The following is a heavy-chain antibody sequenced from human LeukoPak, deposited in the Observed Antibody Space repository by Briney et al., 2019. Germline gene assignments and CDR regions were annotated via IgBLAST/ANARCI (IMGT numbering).Heavy chain of an antibody. CDR1: GFTFSDFW. D-gene: IGHD3-22*01. CDR2: INSDGSST. V-gene: IGHV3-74*01. CDR3: ARGWVPSDITMN. J-gene: IGHJ3*01. Sequence: GGSPRLSCAASGFTFSDFWMHWVRQAPGKGLVWVSRINSDGSSTEYADSVKGRFTISRDNAKNTLYLQMNSLRAEDTAVYYCARGWVPSDITMNWGQGTMVTVSS.